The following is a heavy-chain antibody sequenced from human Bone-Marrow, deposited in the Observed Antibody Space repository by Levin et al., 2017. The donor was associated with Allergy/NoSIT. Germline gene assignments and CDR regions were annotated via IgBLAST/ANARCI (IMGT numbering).Heavy chain of an antibody. J-gene: IGHJ6*03. CDR2: IYPGDSDT. CDR3: ARLVRVTVRALFYYYYYYMDV. D-gene: IGHD2-21*01. CDR1: GYSFTSYW. Sequence: GESLKISCKGSGYSFTSYWIGWVRQMPGKGLEWMGIIYPGDSDTRYSPSFQGQVTISADKSISTAYLQWSSLKASDTAMYYCARLVRVTVRALFYYYYYYMDVWGKGTTVTVSS. V-gene: IGHV5-51*01.